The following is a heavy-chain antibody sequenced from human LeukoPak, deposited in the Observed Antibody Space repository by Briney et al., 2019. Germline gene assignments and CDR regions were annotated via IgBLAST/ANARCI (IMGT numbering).Heavy chain of an antibody. CDR1: GFTFSSYW. Sequence: PGGSLRLSCAASGFTFSSYWMSWVRQAPGKGLEWVANIKQDGSEKYYVDSVKGRFTTSRDNAKNSLYLQMNSLRAEDTAVHYCARDLYYDFWSGYYLYYYYMDVWGKGTTVTVSS. CDR3: ARDLYYDFWSGYYLYYYYMDV. V-gene: IGHV3-7*01. D-gene: IGHD3-3*01. J-gene: IGHJ6*03. CDR2: IKQDGSEK.